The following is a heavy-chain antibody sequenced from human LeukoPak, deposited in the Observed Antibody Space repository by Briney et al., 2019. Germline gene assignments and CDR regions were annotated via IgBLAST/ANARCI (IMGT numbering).Heavy chain of an antibody. V-gene: IGHV3-48*03. CDR2: ISSSGSTI. CDR3: ASLPITMIVGY. CDR1: GFTFSSYE. J-gene: IGHJ4*02. Sequence: PGGSLRLSCAAPGFTFSSYEMNWVRQAPGKGLEWVSYISSSGSTIYYADSVKGRFTISRDNAKNSLYLQMNSLRAEDTAVYYCASLPITMIVGYWGQGTLVTVSS. D-gene: IGHD3-22*01.